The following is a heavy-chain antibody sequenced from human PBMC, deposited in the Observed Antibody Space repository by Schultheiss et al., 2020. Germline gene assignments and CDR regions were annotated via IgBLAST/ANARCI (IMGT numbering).Heavy chain of an antibody. J-gene: IGHJ2*01. V-gene: IGHV3-33*01. CDR2: IWYEGSNK. CDR1: GFTFSSYG. D-gene: IGHD3-22*01. Sequence: GGSLRLSCAASGFTFSSYGMHWVRQAPGKGLEWVAFIWYEGSNKYYADSVKGRFTISRDNSKNTLYLQMNSLRVEDTAVYYCARVLLDSSSPSAWYLDLWGRGTLVTVSS. CDR3: ARVLLDSSSPSAWYLDL.